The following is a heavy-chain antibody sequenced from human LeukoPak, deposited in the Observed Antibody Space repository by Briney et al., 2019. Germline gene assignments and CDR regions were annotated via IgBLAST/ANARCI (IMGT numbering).Heavy chain of an antibody. D-gene: IGHD4-11*01. CDR3: ARVYSNYYYYYMDV. J-gene: IGHJ6*03. CDR1: GYTFTSYD. CDR2: MNPNSGNT. V-gene: IGHV1-8*01. Sequence: ASVKVSCKASGYTFTSYDINWVRQATGQGLEWMGWMNPNSGNTGYAQKFQGRFTMTRNTSMSTAYMELSSLRSEDTAVYYCARVYSNYYYYYMDVWGKGTTVTVSS.